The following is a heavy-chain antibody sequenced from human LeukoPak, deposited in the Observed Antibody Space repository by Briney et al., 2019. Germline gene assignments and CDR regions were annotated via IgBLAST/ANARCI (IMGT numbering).Heavy chain of an antibody. J-gene: IGHJ4*02. CDR1: GFIFSGSD. V-gene: IGHV3-73*01. CDR2: IRTKLRNYAT. Sequence: GGSLRLSCATSGFIFSGSDIHWVRQASGRGLEWVGRIRTKLRNYATAYAASVKGRFTISRDDSGDTAYLQMNSLKTEDTAVYYCSEDLVYWGQGTLVTVSS. D-gene: IGHD3-9*01. CDR3: SEDLVY.